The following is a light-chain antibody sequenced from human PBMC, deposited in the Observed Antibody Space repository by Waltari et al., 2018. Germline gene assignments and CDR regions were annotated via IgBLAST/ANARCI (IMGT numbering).Light chain of an antibody. J-gene: IGKJ1*01. V-gene: IGKV3-20*01. Sequence: IVLTQSPGTLSLSPGERATLSCRAIQSVSRSLALYQQKPGQAPKLLIYGASTRATGIPDMFTGSGSGTDFSLTNSSLEPEDFAIYFCQHYVRLPATFGQGTKVEIK. CDR1: QSVSRS. CDR2: GAS. CDR3: QHYVRLPAT.